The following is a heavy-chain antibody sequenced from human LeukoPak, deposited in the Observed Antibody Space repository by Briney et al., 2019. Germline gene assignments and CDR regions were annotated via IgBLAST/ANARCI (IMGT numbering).Heavy chain of an antibody. CDR1: GFTVSSYW. J-gene: IGHJ4*02. CDR2: IKQDGSEK. V-gene: IGHV3-7*01. CDR3: ARTTFGDY. Sequence: PGGSLRLSCAASGFTVSSYWMSWVRQAPGKGLEWVANIKQDGSEKYYVDSVKGRFTISRDNAKNSLYLQMNSLRAEDTAVYYCARTTFGDYWGQGTLVTVSS. D-gene: IGHD1-1*01.